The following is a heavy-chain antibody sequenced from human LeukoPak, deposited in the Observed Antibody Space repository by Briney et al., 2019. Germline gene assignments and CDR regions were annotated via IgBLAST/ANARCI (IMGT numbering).Heavy chain of an antibody. CDR1: GFTFSCYE. D-gene: IGHD4-17*01. V-gene: IGHV3-48*03. CDR2: IGRRGNAI. J-gene: IGHJ4*02. Sequence: GSLRLSCAASGFTFSCYEMKWVRQAPGKGLEWGLYIGRRGNAIYYADSVKGRFTISRDNAKNSLYLQMNSLRAEDTAFYYCARAISLDYGDYYFDSWGQGTLVTVSS. CDR3: ARAISLDYGDYYFDS.